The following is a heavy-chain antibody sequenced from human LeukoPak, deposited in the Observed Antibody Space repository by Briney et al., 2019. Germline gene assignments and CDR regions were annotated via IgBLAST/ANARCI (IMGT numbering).Heavy chain of an antibody. J-gene: IGHJ4*02. CDR2: INTNTGNP. Sequence: ASVKVSCKASGYTFTSYAMNWERQAPGQGLEWMGCINTNTGNPTYAQGFTGRFVFSLDTSVSTAYLQISSLKAEDTAVYYCARDSGPFDYWGQGTLVTVSS. D-gene: IGHD5-12*01. CDR3: ARDSGPFDY. V-gene: IGHV7-4-1*02. CDR1: GYTFTSYA.